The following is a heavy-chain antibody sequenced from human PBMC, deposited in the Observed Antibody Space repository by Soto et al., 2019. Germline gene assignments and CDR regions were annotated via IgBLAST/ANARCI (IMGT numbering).Heavy chain of an antibody. V-gene: IGHV4-59*01. CDR1: GGSISSYY. D-gene: IGHD3-16*01. CDR2: IYYSGST. CDR3: ARSDWGNAFDI. Sequence: SETLSLTCTVSGGSISSYYWSWTRQPPGKGLEWIGYIYYSGSTNYNPSLKSRVTISVDTSKNQFSLKLSSVTAADTAVYYCARSDWGNAFDIWGQGTMVTV. J-gene: IGHJ3*02.